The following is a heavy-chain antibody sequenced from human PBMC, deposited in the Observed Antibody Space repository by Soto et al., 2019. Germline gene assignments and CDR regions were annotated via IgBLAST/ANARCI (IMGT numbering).Heavy chain of an antibody. CDR3: AKEGGGEYSSPALRYNWFER. Sequence: WGSRRLSCAAYGFTFSSYAMSWVRQAPGKGLEWVSAISVSVGITYYADSVKGRFTVSRDNSKNTLYLQMNSLRAEDTAVYYCAKEGGGEYSSPALRYNWFERWGQGTRVSVSA. CDR2: ISVSVGIT. J-gene: IGHJ5*02. D-gene: IGHD6-6*01. CDR1: GFTFSSYA. V-gene: IGHV3-23*01.